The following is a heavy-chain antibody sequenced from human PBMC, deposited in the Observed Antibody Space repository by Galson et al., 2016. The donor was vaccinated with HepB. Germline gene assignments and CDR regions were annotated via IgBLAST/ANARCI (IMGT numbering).Heavy chain of an antibody. V-gene: IGHV3-23*01. D-gene: IGHD1-1*01. Sequence: SLRLSCAASGFTFSSYAMSWVRQAPGKGLEWVSTISGSGYNTYYADSVKGRFTTSRDNSKNTLYLQMNTLRADDTAVYYCARSVEGHFDYWGQGILVTVSS. J-gene: IGHJ4*02. CDR2: ISGSGYNT. CDR3: ARSVEGHFDY. CDR1: GFTFSSYA.